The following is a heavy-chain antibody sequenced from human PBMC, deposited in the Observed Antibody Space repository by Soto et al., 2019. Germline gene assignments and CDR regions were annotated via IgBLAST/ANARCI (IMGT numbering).Heavy chain of an antibody. V-gene: IGHV3-23*01. CDR3: AKEVEDIVLMVYGGAFDI. CDR1: GFTFSSYA. D-gene: IGHD2-8*01. J-gene: IGHJ3*02. CDR2: ISGSGGST. Sequence: EVQLLESGGGLVQPGGSLRLSCAASGFTFSSYAMSWVRQAPGKGLEWVSAISGSGGSTYYADSVKGRFTISRDNSKNTLYLQMNSLRAEDTAVYYCAKEVEDIVLMVYGGAFDIWGQGTMVTVSS.